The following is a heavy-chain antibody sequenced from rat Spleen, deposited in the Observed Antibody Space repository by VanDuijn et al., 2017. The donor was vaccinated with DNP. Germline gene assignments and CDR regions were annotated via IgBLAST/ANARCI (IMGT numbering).Heavy chain of an antibody. CDR1: GFTFSDYN. V-gene: IGHV5-7*01. CDR2: ISYDGSST. J-gene: IGHJ1*01. Sequence: EVQLVEPGGGLVQPGRSLKLSCAASGFTFSDYNMAWVRQAQKKGLEWVATISYDGSSTYYRDSVKGRFTISRDNAKSTLYLQMDSLRSEDTATYYCARHYGGYSYYWYFDFWGPGTMVTVSS. CDR3: ARHYGGYSYYWYFDF. D-gene: IGHD1-11*01.